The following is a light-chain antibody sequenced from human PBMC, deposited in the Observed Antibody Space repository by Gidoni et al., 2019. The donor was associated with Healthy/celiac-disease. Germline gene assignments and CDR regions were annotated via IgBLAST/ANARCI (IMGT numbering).Light chain of an antibody. CDR3: QQSYSSPRIT. CDR2: AAA. Sequence: DIQMIQSPSSLSASVGDRVTITCRASQSISRYLNWYQQKPGKAPKLLIYAAASLQRGVPSRFRGSGSGTDFTLTISSLQPEDFASYYCQQSYSSPRITFGQXTRLDIK. CDR1: QSISRY. V-gene: IGKV1-39*01. J-gene: IGKJ5*01.